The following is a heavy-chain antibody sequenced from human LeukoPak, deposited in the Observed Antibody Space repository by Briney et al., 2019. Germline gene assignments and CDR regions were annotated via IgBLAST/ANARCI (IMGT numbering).Heavy chain of an antibody. CDR3: AREFTVPDLGYFDL. D-gene: IGHD4-17*01. J-gene: IGHJ2*01. Sequence: KPGGSLRLSCAASGFTLSSYSMTWVRQAPGKGLEWVSSISSSSSYIYYADSVKGRFTISRDNAKNSLYLQMNSLRAEDTAVYYCAREFTVPDLGYFDLWGRGTLVTVSS. CDR2: ISSSSSYI. V-gene: IGHV3-21*01. CDR1: GFTLSSYS.